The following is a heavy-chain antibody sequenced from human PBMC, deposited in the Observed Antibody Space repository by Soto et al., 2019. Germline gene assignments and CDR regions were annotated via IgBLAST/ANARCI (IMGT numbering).Heavy chain of an antibody. CDR3: ARDGAGAYCGGDCYYNWFDP. CDR2: ISAYNGNT. J-gene: IGHJ5*02. Sequence: QVQLVQSGAEVKKPGASVKVSCKASGYTFTSYGISWVRQAPGQGLEWMGWISAYNGNTNYAQKLQGRVTMTTDTSTSTAYMEQRSLRSDDTAVYYCARDGAGAYCGGDCYYNWFDPWGQGTLVTVSS. CDR1: GYTFTSYG. V-gene: IGHV1-18*01. D-gene: IGHD2-21*02.